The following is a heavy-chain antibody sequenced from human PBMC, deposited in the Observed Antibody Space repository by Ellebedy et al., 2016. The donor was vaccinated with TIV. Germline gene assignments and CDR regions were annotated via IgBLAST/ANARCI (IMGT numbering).Heavy chain of an antibody. CDR3: ARQRWFGELS. D-gene: IGHD3-10*01. J-gene: IGHJ5*02. CDR2: ISYSGST. CDR1: GGSISSYY. Sequence: MPSETLSLTCTVSGGSISSYYWSWIRQPPGKGLEWIGYISYSGSTNYNPSLKSRVTISVDTSTNQFSLNLSSVTAADTAVYYCARQRWFGELSWGQGTLVTVSS. V-gene: IGHV4-59*08.